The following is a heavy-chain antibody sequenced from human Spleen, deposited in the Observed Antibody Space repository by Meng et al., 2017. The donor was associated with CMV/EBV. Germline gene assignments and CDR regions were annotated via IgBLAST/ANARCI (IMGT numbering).Heavy chain of an antibody. CDR2: ITPNSGNT. CDR1: PRDF. CDR3: ARVDALGYCTGGGCYSVF. V-gene: IGHV1-2*02. J-gene: IGHJ4*02. D-gene: IGHD2-15*01. Sequence: PRDFIHLVQHAAGQGIGWMGWITPNSGNTNYAQNFKGRVAMTTDTSISTAYMELSSLTYDDTAVYFCARVDALGYCTGGGCYSVFWGQGTLVTVSS.